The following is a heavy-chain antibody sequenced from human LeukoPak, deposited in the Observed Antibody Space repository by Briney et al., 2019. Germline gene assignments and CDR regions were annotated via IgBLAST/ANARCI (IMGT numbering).Heavy chain of an antibody. CDR2: ISGGAT. Sequence: GASLRLSCAVSGSSVDNYAMSWVRQAPGKRLEWVSVISGGATYYADSVKGRFIISRDNSKNTLHLQMNSLRADDTAVYYCAKRAAHYYGMDVWGQGTTVTVSS. CDR3: AKRAAHYYGMDV. J-gene: IGHJ6*02. V-gene: IGHV3-23*01. D-gene: IGHD6-13*01. CDR1: GSSVDNYA.